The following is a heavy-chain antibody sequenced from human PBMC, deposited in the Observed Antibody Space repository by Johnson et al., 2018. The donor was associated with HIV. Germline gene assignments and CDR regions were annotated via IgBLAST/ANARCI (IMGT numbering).Heavy chain of an antibody. CDR2: ISYDGAKK. D-gene: IGHD6-13*01. J-gene: IGHJ3*02. CDR1: GFTFSNFV. Sequence: QVQLVESGGGVVQPGRSLRLSCEASGFTFSNFVMHWVRQAPGKGLEWLTSISYDGAKKYYADSVRGRFTISRDNSKNTLYLQMNSLRAEDTAVYYCADSSPCYAFDIWGQGTMVTVSS. V-gene: IGHV3-30*07. CDR3: ADSSPCYAFDI.